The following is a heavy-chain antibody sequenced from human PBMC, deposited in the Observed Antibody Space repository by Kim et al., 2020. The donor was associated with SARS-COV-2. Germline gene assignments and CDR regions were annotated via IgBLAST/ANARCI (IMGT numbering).Heavy chain of an antibody. J-gene: IGHJ5*02. Sequence: GGSLRLSCAASGFTFSTYALTWVRQPPGKGLEWVSSISDSGVSLYAADSAKGRFPISSENTKQTLFLQMNSLKADATDIYYCAKGLTPYPWGQGTMVTDS. CDR3: AKGLTPYP. CDR2: ISDSGVSL. V-gene: IGHV3-23*01. D-gene: IGHD3-9*01. CDR1: GFTFSTYA.